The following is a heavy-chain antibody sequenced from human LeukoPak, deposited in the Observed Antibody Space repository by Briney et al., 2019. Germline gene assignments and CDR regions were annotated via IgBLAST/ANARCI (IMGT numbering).Heavy chain of an antibody. CDR1: GFVFSASY. CDR3: VRGGTYWIVS. J-gene: IGHJ5*01. Sequence: GGSLRLSCAASGFVFSASYMSWVRKAPGKGLERVATIKPDGSEKYHVDSASGRFTISRDNTNDSLFLQMNSLRVDDTAVYYCVRGGTYWIVSWGQGTLVNVS. CDR2: IKPDGSEK. V-gene: IGHV3-7*01.